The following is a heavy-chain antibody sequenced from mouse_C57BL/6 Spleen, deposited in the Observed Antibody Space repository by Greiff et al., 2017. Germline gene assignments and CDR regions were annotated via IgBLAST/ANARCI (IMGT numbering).Heavy chain of an antibody. CDR1: GFSLTSYG. J-gene: IGHJ2*01. D-gene: IGHD4-1*01. CDR3: ARHDLNWGNFDF. V-gene: IGHV2-6-1*01. Sequence: VKLMESGPGLVAPSQSLSITCTVSGFSLTSYGVHWVRQPPGKGLEWLVVIWSDGTTTYNSALKSRLSISKDNSKSQVFLKMNSLQTDDTAMYYCARHDLNWGNFDFWGQGTTLTVSS. CDR2: IWSDGTT.